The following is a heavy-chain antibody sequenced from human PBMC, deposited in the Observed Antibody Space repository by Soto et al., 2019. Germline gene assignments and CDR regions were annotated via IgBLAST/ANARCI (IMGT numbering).Heavy chain of an antibody. CDR2: IIPIFGTA. J-gene: IGHJ6*02. V-gene: IGHV1-69*13. D-gene: IGHD3-10*01. CDR3: ASRSYSFEDYYYGMDV. Sequence: GASVKVSCEASGGTFSIYAIIWVRQAPGQGLEWMGGIIPIFGTANYAQKFQGRVTITADESTSTVYMELSSLRSEDTAVYYCASRSYSFEDYYYGMDVWGQGTTVTVSS. CDR1: GGTFSIYA.